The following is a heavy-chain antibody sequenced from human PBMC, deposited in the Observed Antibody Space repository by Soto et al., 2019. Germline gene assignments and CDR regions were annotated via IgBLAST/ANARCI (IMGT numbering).Heavy chain of an antibody. Sequence: ASVKVSCKASGYTFTGYYMHWVRQAPGQGLEWMGWINPNSGGTNYAQKFQGWVTMTGDTSISTAYMELSRLRSDDTAVYYCARGGCSSTSCYFGDYYYYYMDVWGKGTTVTVSS. J-gene: IGHJ6*03. D-gene: IGHD2-2*01. CDR3: ARGGCSSTSCYFGDYYYYYMDV. CDR1: GYTFTGYY. V-gene: IGHV1-2*04. CDR2: INPNSGGT.